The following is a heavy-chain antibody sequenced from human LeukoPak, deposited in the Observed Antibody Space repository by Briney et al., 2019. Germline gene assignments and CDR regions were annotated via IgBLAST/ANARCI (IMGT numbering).Heavy chain of an antibody. V-gene: IGHV4-59*01. CDR1: GGSMSSDH. CDR2: IYYSGGT. D-gene: IGHD6-19*01. Sequence: SETLSLTCTVSGGSMSSDHWSWLLQPPGKGLEWIGYIYYSGGTNYNPSLKSRVTISVDTSKNQFSLKLSSVTAADTAVYYCARGAGWYGYWGQGTLVTVSS. CDR3: ARGAGWYGY. J-gene: IGHJ4*02.